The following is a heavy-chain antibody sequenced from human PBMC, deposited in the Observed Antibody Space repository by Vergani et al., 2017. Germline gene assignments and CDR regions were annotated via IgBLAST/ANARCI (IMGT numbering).Heavy chain of an antibody. Sequence: QVQLQESGPGLVKPSQTLSLTCTVSGGSLSSGGYYWSWIRQHPGKGLEWIGYIYYSGSTYYNPSLKSRVTISVDTSKNQFSLKLSSVTAADTAVYYCARGPYDFWSGYRMGYYFDYWGQGTLVTVSS. CDR3: ARGPYDFWSGYRMGYYFDY. CDR1: GGSLSSGGYY. D-gene: IGHD3-3*01. V-gene: IGHV4-31*03. J-gene: IGHJ4*02. CDR2: IYYSGST.